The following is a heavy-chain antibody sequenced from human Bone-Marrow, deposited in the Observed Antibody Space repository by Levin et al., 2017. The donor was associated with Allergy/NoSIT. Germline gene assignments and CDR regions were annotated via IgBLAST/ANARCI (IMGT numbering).Heavy chain of an antibody. J-gene: IGHJ3*02. D-gene: IGHD3-22*01. CDR1: GFTFRSYA. CDR2: ISGGGGST. V-gene: IGHV3-23*01. CDR3: AKKAYDSSGYSNDAFHI. Sequence: GGSLRLSCAASGFTFRSYAMYWVRQAPGKGLEWVSTISGGGGSTYYADSVKGRFTISRDNSKNTLYLQMNSLRAEDTAVYYCAKKAYDSSGYSNDAFHIWGQGTMVTVSS.